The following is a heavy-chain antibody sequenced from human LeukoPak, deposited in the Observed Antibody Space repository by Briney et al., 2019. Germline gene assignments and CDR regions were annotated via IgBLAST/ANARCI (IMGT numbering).Heavy chain of an antibody. CDR3: AKARSFRRNGNCYYFDY. CDR2: ISGSGGST. CDR1: GFTFSSYG. V-gene: IGHV3-23*01. J-gene: IGHJ4*02. D-gene: IGHD2-15*01. Sequence: GGSLRLSCAASGFTFSSYGMHWVRQAPGKGLEWVSAISGSGGSTYYADSVKGRFTISRDNSKNTLYLQMNSLRAEDTAVYYCAKARSFRRNGNCYYFDYWGQGTLVTVSS.